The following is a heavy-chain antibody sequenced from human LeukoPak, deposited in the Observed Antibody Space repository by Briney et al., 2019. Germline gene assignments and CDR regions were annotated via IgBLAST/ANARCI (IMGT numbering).Heavy chain of an antibody. Sequence: GESLKISCKGSGYRFTSYWIGWVRQMPGKGLEWMGIIYPGDSDTRYSPSFRGQVTISADKSISTAYLQWSSLKASDTAMYCCARPKSISVDFAFDIWGQGTMVTVSS. CDR2: IYPGDSDT. V-gene: IGHV5-51*01. D-gene: IGHD6-19*01. J-gene: IGHJ3*02. CDR3: ARPKSISVDFAFDI. CDR1: GYRFTSYW.